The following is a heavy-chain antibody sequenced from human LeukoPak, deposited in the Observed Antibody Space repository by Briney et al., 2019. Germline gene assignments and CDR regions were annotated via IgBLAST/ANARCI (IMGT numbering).Heavy chain of an antibody. Sequence: ASVKVSCKTSGYTFISYGISWVRQAPGQGLEWMGWISAYNGNRNYAQKFQGRVTMTTDTSTSTAYMELSSLRSEDTAVYYCARDLGEGLWLGELHTLGYWGQGTLVTVSS. CDR1: GYTFISYG. D-gene: IGHD3-10*01. J-gene: IGHJ4*02. CDR2: ISAYNGNR. V-gene: IGHV1-18*01. CDR3: ARDLGEGLWLGELHTLGY.